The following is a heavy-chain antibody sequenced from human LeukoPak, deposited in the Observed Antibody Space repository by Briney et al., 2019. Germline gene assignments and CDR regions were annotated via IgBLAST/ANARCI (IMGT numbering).Heavy chain of an antibody. J-gene: IGHJ4*02. CDR2: MSSSDDGR. D-gene: IGHD5-12*01. Sequence: PGGSLRLSCATSGFSFSSYAMSWVRQAPGKGLEWVSAMSSSDDGRYYADSVKGRFTISRDNSKNTLYLQMNSLRAEDTAVYYCAKGLPRDIVATIPPFFDYWGQGTLVTVSS. CDR3: AKGLPRDIVATIPPFFDY. V-gene: IGHV3-23*01. CDR1: GFSFSSYA.